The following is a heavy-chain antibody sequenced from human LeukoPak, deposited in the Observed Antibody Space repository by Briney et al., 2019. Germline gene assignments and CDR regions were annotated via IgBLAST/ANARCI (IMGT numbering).Heavy chain of an antibody. CDR1: GYSISSGYY. CDR2: ISHSGST. CDR3: GRGERGVDY. Sequence: PSETLSLTCTVSGYSISSGYYWGWIRQPPGKGLEWIASISHSGSTYYNPSLKSRVTISVDVSKNQFSLQLSSVTAADTAVYYCGRGERGVDYWGQGTLVTVSS. V-gene: IGHV4-38-2*02. D-gene: IGHD2-8*01. J-gene: IGHJ4*02.